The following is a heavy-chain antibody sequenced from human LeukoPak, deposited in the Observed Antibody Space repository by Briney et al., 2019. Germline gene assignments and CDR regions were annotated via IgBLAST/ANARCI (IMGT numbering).Heavy chain of an antibody. CDR1: GFTVSGNY. Sequence: GGSLRLSCAASGFTVSGNYMSWVRQAPGKGLEWVSIIYSGGSTYYADSVKGRFTISRDISKNTLYLQMNSLRAEDTAVYYCAREEYSGSYYFDYWGQGTLVTVSS. J-gene: IGHJ4*02. V-gene: IGHV3-66*01. CDR3: AREEYSGSYYFDY. CDR2: IYSGGST. D-gene: IGHD1-26*01.